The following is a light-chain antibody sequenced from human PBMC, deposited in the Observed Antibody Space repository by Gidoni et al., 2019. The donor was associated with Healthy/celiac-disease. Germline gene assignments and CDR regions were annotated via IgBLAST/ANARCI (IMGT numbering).Light chain of an antibody. CDR3: QRYDSTPWT. CDR2: WAS. V-gene: IGKV4-1*01. CDR1: PSVLYSSNNKNY. Sequence: DIVMTQSPDSLAVSLGERATINCKSSPSVLYSSNNKNYLAWYQQKPGQPPKLLIYWASTRETGVPDRFSGSGSGTDFTLTISSLQAEDVAVYYCQRYDSTPWTFGQGTKVEIK. J-gene: IGKJ1*01.